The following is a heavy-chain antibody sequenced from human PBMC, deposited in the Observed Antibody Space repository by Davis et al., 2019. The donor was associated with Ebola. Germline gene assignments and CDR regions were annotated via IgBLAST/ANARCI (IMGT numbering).Heavy chain of an antibody. V-gene: IGHV3-21*01. D-gene: IGHD1-26*01. CDR3: ARVGSGSYYAGT. Sequence: GESLKISCAASGFSFSSYTMNWVRQAPGKGLEWVSSISSSGNYIYQTDSLKGRFIISRDNAKNSLYLQMNGLRAEDTAVYYCARVGSGSYYAGTWGQGTLVTVSS. CDR1: GFSFSSYT. CDR2: ISSSGNYI. J-gene: IGHJ5*02.